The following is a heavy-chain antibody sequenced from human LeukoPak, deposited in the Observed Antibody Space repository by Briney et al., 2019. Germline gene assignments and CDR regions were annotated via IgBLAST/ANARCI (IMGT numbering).Heavy chain of an antibody. J-gene: IGHJ4*02. CDR1: GFTVSSDH. V-gene: IGHV3-53*01. CDR3: ARGRRITMIVVALDY. CDR2: IYAGGST. D-gene: IGHD3-22*01. Sequence: PGGSLRLSCAASGFTVSSDHMSWVRQAPGKGLEWVSVIYAGGSTYYADSVKGRFTISRDSFKNTLFLQMNSLRAEDTAVYYCARGRRITMIVVALDYWGQGTLVTVSS.